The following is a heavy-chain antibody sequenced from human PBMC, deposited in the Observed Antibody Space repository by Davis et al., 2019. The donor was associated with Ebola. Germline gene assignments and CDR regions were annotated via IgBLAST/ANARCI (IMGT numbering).Heavy chain of an antibody. CDR2: ISGSGTST. Sequence: GESLKISCAASGFTFSSYAMRWVRQAPGKGLEWVSGISGSGTSTYYADSVKGRFTIFRDNSKNTLYLQMNSLRVEDTAVYYCAKDQYSVTFYNYYGMDVWGQGTTVTASS. V-gene: IGHV3-23*01. D-gene: IGHD1-26*01. CDR1: GFTFSSYA. CDR3: AKDQYSVTFYNYYGMDV. J-gene: IGHJ6*02.